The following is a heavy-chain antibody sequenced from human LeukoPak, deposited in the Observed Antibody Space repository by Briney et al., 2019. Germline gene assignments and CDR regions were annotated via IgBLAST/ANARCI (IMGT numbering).Heavy chain of an antibody. V-gene: IGHV1-69*05. J-gene: IGHJ3*02. D-gene: IGHD2-2*01. CDR1: GGTFSSYA. CDR3: ARVCSSTSCYSAQAFDI. Sequence: SVKVSCKASGGTFSSYAISWVRQAPGQGLEWMGGIIPIFGTANYAQKFQGRVTITTDESTSTAYMELSSLRFEDTAVYYCARVCSSTSCYSAQAFDIWGQGTMVTVSS. CDR2: IIPIFGTA.